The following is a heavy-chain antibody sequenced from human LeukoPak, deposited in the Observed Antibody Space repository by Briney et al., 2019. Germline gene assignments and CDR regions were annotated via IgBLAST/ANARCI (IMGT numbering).Heavy chain of an antibody. CDR3: ARERRGSQLELLDSWFDP. J-gene: IGHJ5*02. CDR1: GGTFSSYA. Sequence: GASVKVSCKASGGTFSSYAISWVRQAPGQGLEWMGGIIPIFGTANYAQKFQGRVTITADESTSTAYMELSSLRSDDTAVYYCARERRGSQLELLDSWFDPWGQGTLVTVSS. CDR2: IIPIFGTA. V-gene: IGHV1-69*13. D-gene: IGHD1-7*01.